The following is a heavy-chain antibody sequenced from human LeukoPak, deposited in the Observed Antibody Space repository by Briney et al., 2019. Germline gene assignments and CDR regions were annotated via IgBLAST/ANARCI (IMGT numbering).Heavy chain of an antibody. V-gene: IGHV1-18*01. CDR1: GYTFTSHG. CDR2: INPFNGDT. D-gene: IGHD1-26*01. J-gene: IGHJ4*02. Sequence: ASVKVSCKASGYTFTSHGIVWVRQAPGQGLECLGWINPFNGDTDFAPSLQGRITMTTDTSANTAYMELRSLRSDDTALYFCARGTSGSYLRTAYYFDFWGQGTLVTVSS. CDR3: ARGTSGSYLRTAYYFDF.